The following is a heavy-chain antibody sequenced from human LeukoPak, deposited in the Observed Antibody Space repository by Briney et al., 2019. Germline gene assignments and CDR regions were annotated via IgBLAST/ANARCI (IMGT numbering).Heavy chain of an antibody. J-gene: IGHJ2*01. CDR2: IDPNSGGT. D-gene: IGHD3-10*01. Sequence: GASVTVSCMASGYTFTAHYIHWVRQAPGQGLEWMGWIDPNSGGTNYAQRFLGSVTMTGDTSINTAFMEVRRRRSDDTAIYYCARGRGTTMVRGVITNYFDLWGRGSLVTVSS. CDR3: ARGRGTTMVRGVITNYFDL. V-gene: IGHV1-2*02. CDR1: GYTFTAHY.